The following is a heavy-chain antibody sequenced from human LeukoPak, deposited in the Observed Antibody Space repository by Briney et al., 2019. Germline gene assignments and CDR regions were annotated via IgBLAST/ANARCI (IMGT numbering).Heavy chain of an antibody. J-gene: IGHJ4*02. Sequence: ASVKVSCKASGYTFTSCGISWVRQAPGQGLEWMGWISAYNGNTNYAQKLQGRVTMTTDTSTSTAYMVLRSLRSDDTAVYYCARDGGYVWGSYRYSDFDYWGQGTLVTVSS. CDR2: ISAYNGNT. D-gene: IGHD3-16*02. CDR3: ARDGGYVWGSYRYSDFDY. CDR1: GYTFTSCG. V-gene: IGHV1-18*01.